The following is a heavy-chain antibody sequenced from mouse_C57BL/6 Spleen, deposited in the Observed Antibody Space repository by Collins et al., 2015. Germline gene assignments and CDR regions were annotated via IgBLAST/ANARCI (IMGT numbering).Heavy chain of an antibody. V-gene: IGHV1-55*01. J-gene: IGHJ3*01. CDR3: ASAYYSNYPPFAY. Sequence: QLQQPGAELVKPGASVKMSCKASGYTFTSYWITWVKQRPGQGLEWIGDIYPGSGSTNYNEKFKSKATLTVDTSSSTAYMQLSSLTSEDSAVYYCASAYYSNYPPFAYWGQGTLVTVSA. CDR2: IYPGSGST. CDR1: GYTFTSYW. D-gene: IGHD2-5*01.